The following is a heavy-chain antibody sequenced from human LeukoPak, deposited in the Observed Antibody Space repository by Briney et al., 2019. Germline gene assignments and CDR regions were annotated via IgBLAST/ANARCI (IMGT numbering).Heavy chain of an antibody. Sequence: GGSLRLSCAASGFTFSNYGMHWVRRAPGKGLEWVAFIRYDGGNKYYVDSVKGRFTISRDNSKNTLYLQMNSLRAEDTAIYYCAKDYGDYVQYIDYWGQGSLATVSS. CDR2: IRYDGGNK. CDR3: AKDYGDYVQYIDY. V-gene: IGHV3-30*02. D-gene: IGHD4-17*01. J-gene: IGHJ4*02. CDR1: GFTFSNYG.